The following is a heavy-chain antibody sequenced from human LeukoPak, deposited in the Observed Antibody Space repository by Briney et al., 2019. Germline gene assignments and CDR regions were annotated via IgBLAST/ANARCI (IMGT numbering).Heavy chain of an antibody. D-gene: IGHD6-19*01. Sequence: GGSLRLSCAASGFTFNSHAMYWVRQAPGKGLEWVSAINGRGDDTYYPDSVKGRFTISRDNSNNTLYLQMNSLRAEDTAVYYCAKGHRSSSSFFDSWGQGILVTVSS. V-gene: IGHV3-23*01. CDR1: GFTFNSHA. J-gene: IGHJ4*02. CDR2: INGRGDDT. CDR3: AKGHRSSSSFFDS.